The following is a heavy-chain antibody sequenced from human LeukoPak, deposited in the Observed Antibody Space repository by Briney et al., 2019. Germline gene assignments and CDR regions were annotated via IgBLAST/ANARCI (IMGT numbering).Heavy chain of an antibody. V-gene: IGHV3-23*01. CDR1: GISFSSHV. Sequence: PGGSLRLSCAASGISFSSHVMSCVRQAPGKGLEWGSVISDSGGTTYYADSVKGRFTISRDNSKNTLYLQMNSLRAEDTAIYYCASRWGYSFDHWGQGTLVTVSS. J-gene: IGHJ4*02. D-gene: IGHD3-16*01. CDR2: ISDSGGTT. CDR3: ASRWGYSFDH.